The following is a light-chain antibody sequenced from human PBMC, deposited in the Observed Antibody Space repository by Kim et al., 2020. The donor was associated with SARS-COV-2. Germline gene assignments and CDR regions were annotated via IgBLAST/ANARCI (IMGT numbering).Light chain of an antibody. CDR1: QSVSSNH. Sequence: LSPGERATLSCRASQSVSSNHLAWYQQRPGQAPRLLIYGASSRATGIPDRFSGSGSGTDFTLTINRLEPEDFAVYYCQQYGTSPTSFGQGTKLEI. V-gene: IGKV3-20*01. CDR3: QQYGTSPTS. CDR2: GAS. J-gene: IGKJ2*01.